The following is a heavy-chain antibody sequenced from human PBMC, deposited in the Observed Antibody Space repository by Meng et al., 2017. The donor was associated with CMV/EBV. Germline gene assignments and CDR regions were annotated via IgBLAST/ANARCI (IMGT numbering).Heavy chain of an antibody. Sequence: GESLKISCAASGFTFSSYGMHWVRQAPGKGLEWVAFIRYDGSNKYYADSVKGRFTISRDNSKNPLYLQMNSLRAEDTAVYYCAKDTIFGVDVNNYGMDDWGQGTTVTVSS. J-gene: IGHJ6*02. CDR1: GFTFSSYG. V-gene: IGHV3-30*02. CDR3: AKDTIFGVDVNNYGMDD. CDR2: IRYDGSNK. D-gene: IGHD3-3*01.